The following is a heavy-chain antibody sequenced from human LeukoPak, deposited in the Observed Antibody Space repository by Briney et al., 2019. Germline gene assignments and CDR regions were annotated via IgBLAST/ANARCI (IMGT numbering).Heavy chain of an antibody. CDR1: GYTLTELS. Sequence: ASVKVSCKVSGYTLTELSMHWVRQAPGKGLEWMGGFDPEDGETIYAQKFQGRVTMTEDTSTDTAYMELSSLRSEDTAVYYSATGTSTIFLFAFDIWGQGTMVTVSS. CDR3: ATGTSTIFLFAFDI. V-gene: IGHV1-24*01. D-gene: IGHD2/OR15-2a*01. CDR2: FDPEDGET. J-gene: IGHJ3*02.